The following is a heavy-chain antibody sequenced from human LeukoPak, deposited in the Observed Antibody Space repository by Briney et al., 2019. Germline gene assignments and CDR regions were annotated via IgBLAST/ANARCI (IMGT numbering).Heavy chain of an antibody. CDR1: GYTFNSYG. D-gene: IGHD6-19*01. J-gene: IGHJ4*02. V-gene: IGHV1-18*01. CDR3: ARGGPNRSGWTLDY. CDR2: ISAYSGNT. Sequence: ASVKVSCKASGYTFNSYGIGWVRQAPGQGLEWMGWISAYSGNTNYAQKLQDRVTMTTDTSTSTAYMELRSLRSDDTAVYYCARGGPNRSGWTLDYWGPGTLVTVSS.